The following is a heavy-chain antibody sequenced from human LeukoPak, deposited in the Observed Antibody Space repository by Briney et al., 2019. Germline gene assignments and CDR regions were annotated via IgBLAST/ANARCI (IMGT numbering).Heavy chain of an antibody. D-gene: IGHD6-13*01. J-gene: IGHJ4*02. Sequence: SETLSLTCAVYGGSFSGYYWSWIRQPPGKGLEWIGEINHSGSTNYNPSLKSRVTISVDTSKNQFSLKLSSVTAADTAVYYCARGPYSSSWSPFDYWGQGTLVTVSS. V-gene: IGHV4-34*01. CDR3: ARGPYSSSWSPFDY. CDR1: GGSFSGYY. CDR2: INHSGST.